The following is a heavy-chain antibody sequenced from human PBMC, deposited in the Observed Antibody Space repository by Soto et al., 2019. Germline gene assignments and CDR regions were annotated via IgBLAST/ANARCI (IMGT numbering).Heavy chain of an antibody. Sequence: PSETLSLTCTVSGGSISSYYWSWIRQPPGKGLEWIGYIYYSGSTNYNPSLKSRVTISVDTSKNQFSLKLSSVAAADTAVYYCARNPEDDFWSGSLDVWGKGTTVTVSS. J-gene: IGHJ6*04. CDR2: IYYSGST. CDR1: GGSISSYY. V-gene: IGHV4-59*01. CDR3: ARNPEDDFWSGSLDV. D-gene: IGHD3-3*01.